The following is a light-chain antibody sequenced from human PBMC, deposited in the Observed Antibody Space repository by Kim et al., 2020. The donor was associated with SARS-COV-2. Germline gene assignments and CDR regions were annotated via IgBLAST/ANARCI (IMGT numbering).Light chain of an antibody. V-gene: IGKV1-39*01. J-gene: IGKJ4*01. CDR2: AAS. Sequence: ASVGDRVTITCRASQSITTYLNWYQQKPGKAPDLLIYAASTLQSGVPSRFSGSGSGTDFTLTISNLQPEDFAIYYCQQSYSTPLTFGGGTKVDIK. CDR3: QQSYSTPLT. CDR1: QSITTY.